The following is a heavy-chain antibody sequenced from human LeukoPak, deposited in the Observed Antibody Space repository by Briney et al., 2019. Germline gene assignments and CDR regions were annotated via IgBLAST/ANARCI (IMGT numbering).Heavy chain of an antibody. CDR1: GFTFSSYW. D-gene: IGHD1-26*01. V-gene: IGHV3-74*01. J-gene: IGHJ4*02. CDR3: AKDLRSSADSKMGAADY. Sequence: GALRLSCAASGFTFSSYWMHWVRQAPGKGLVWVSRINSDGSSTSYADSVKGRFTISRDNAKNTLYLQMNSLRAEDTAVYYCAKDLRSSADSKMGAADYWGQGTLVTVSS. CDR2: INSDGSST.